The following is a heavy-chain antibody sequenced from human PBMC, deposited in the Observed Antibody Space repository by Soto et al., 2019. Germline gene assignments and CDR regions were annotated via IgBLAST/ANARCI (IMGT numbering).Heavy chain of an antibody. CDR1: EFSLSTYS. Sequence: GGSLRLSCTASEFSLSTYSMNWVRQAPGKGLEWVSSISTRSDVYYADSVKSRLTIASDNATNSLSLQMNRLSAEDTGVYYRAREKPACPLAYGLIVWRQDTTVTVPS. V-gene: IGHV3-21*03. CDR2: ISTRSDV. J-gene: IGHJ6*01. CDR3: AREKPACPLAYGLIV.